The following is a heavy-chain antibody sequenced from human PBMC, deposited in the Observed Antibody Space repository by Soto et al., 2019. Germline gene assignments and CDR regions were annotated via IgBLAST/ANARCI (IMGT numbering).Heavy chain of an antibody. J-gene: IGHJ3*02. V-gene: IGHV3-74*01. CDR2: INSDGSST. D-gene: IGHD2-15*01. Sequence: EVQLVESGGGLVQPGGSLRLSCAASGFTFNSYWMHWVRQAPGKGLVWVSRINSDGSSTSYADSVKGRFTISRDNAKNTLYLQMNSLRAEDTAVYYCARMVVAGTELDAFDIWGQGTMVTVSS. CDR1: GFTFNSYW. CDR3: ARMVVAGTELDAFDI.